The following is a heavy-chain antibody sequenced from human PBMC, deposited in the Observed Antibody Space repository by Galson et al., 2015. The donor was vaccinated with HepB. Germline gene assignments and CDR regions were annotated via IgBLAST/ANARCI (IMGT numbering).Heavy chain of an antibody. Sequence: SVKVSCKASGYTFTTYHIHWVRQGPGQGLEWMGIINPSGGSANYAQKFRDRVTMTRDTATGTVYMELNNLRSEDTGVYYCARDKEYWQAMVPAIWGQGSRVTVSS. CDR3: ARDKEYWQAMVPAI. D-gene: IGHD2/OR15-2a*01. V-gene: IGHV1-46*01. CDR1: GYTFTTYH. CDR2: INPSGGSA. J-gene: IGHJ4*02.